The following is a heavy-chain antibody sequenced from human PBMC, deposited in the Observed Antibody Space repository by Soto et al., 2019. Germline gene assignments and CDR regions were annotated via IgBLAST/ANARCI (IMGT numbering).Heavy chain of an antibody. D-gene: IGHD5-12*01. CDR3: ARGRWLRSAFDY. Sequence: QVQLQQWGAGLLKPSETLSLTCAVYGGSFSGYYWSWIRHPPGKGLEWIGEINHSGSTNYNPSLKSRVTISVDTSKNQFSLNLNSVTAADTAVYYCARGRWLRSAFDYWGQGTLVTVSS. J-gene: IGHJ4*02. CDR1: GGSFSGYY. V-gene: IGHV4-34*01. CDR2: INHSGST.